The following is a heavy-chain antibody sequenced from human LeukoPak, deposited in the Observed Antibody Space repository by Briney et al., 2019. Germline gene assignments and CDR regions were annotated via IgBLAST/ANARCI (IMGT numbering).Heavy chain of an antibody. V-gene: IGHV1-8*01. J-gene: IGHJ4*02. Sequence: GASVKVSCKASGYTFTSYDIDWVRQATGQGLEWMGWMNPNSGNTGHAQKFQGRVTMTRNTSISTAYMELSSLRSEDTAVYYCARASVVRGVIIGWGQGTLVTVSS. CDR2: MNPNSGNT. D-gene: IGHD3-10*02. CDR3: ARASVVRGVIIG. CDR1: GYTFTSYD.